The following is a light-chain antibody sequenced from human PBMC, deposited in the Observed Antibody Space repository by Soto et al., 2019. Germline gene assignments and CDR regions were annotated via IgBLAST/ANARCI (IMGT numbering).Light chain of an antibody. CDR2: DAS. CDR1: QSVGTY. CDR3: LRRSNWPPAFT. J-gene: IGKJ3*01. V-gene: IGKV3-11*01. Sequence: EIVLTQSPATLSLSPGERATLSCRASQSVGTYLAWYQQKPGQAPRLLIYDASTRAAGIPARFSGSGSGTDFTLTISSLEPEDLAVYYCLRRSNWPPAFTFGPGTKVDIK.